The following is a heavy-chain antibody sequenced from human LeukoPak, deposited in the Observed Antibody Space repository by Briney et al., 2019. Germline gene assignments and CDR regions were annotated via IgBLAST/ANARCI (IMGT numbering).Heavy chain of an antibody. V-gene: IGHV3-9*01. CDR1: GFTFDDYA. Sequence: GGSLRLSCAASGFTFDDYAMHWVRQAPGKGLEWVSGISWNSGSIGYADSVKGRFTISRDNAKNSLYLQMNSLRAEDTALYYCPKDMTAAGTYPMDYWGQGTLVTLSS. D-gene: IGHD6-13*01. CDR3: PKDMTAAGTYPMDY. J-gene: IGHJ4*02. CDR2: ISWNSGSI.